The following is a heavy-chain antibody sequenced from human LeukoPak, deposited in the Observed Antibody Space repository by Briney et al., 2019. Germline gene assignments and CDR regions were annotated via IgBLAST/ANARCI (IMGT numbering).Heavy chain of an antibody. CDR1: GYTFTSYG. Sequence: GASVKVSCKASGYTFTSYGISWVRQAPGQGLEWMGWISAYSGNTNYAQKLQGRVTMTTDTSTSTAYMELRSLRSDDTAVYYCSEGRYFDIFDIWGQGTMVTVSS. V-gene: IGHV1-18*01. D-gene: IGHD3-9*01. CDR2: ISAYSGNT. CDR3: SEGRYFDIFDI. J-gene: IGHJ3*02.